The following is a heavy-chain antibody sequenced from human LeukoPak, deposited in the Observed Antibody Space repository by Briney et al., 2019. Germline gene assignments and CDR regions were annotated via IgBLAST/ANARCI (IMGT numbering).Heavy chain of an antibody. CDR1: GYTFTSYD. CDR3: ARDRDLYSGYDSSPYYFDY. CDR2: MNPNSGNT. V-gene: IGHV1-8*03. J-gene: IGHJ4*02. D-gene: IGHD5-12*01. Sequence: ASMKVSCKASGYTFTSYDINWVRQATGQGLEWMGWMNPNSGNTGYAQKFQGRVTITRNTSISTAYMELSSLRSEDTAVYYCARDRDLYSGYDSSPYYFDYWGQGTLVTVSS.